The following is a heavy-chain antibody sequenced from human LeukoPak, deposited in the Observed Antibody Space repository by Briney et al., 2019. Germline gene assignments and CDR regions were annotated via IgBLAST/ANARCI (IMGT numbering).Heavy chain of an antibody. Sequence: SGGSLRLSCAASGFTFSSYGMHWVRQAPGKGLEWVALISYDGSNKYYADSVKGRFTISRDNSKNTLYLQMNSLRAEDTALYYCAKDRSSSWSLDYWGQGTLVTVSS. J-gene: IGHJ4*02. V-gene: IGHV3-30*18. D-gene: IGHD6-13*01. CDR2: ISYDGSNK. CDR1: GFTFSSYG. CDR3: AKDRSSSWSLDY.